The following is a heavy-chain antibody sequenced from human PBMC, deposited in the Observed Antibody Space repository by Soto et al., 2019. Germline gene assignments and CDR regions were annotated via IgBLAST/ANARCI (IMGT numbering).Heavy chain of an antibody. CDR1: GGSISSYH. J-gene: IGHJ5*02. D-gene: IGHD2-2*01. CDR3: ARVLGNIVVVPAAALWFGEPSNWLDP. CDR2: IYYSGSS. V-gene: IGHV4-59*01. Sequence: SETLSLTCTVSGGSISSYHWRCIRQPPGKGLEWIGYIYYSGSSNYNPSLKSRVTISVGRSKNQFSLKLSSVTAADTAVYYCARVLGNIVVVPAAALWFGEPSNWLDPWGQGTLVTVS.